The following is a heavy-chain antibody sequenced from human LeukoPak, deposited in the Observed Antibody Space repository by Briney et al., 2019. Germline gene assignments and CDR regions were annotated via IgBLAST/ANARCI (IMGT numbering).Heavy chain of an antibody. Sequence: GRSLRLSCAASGFTFSDYYMSWVRQAPGKGLEWVSYISSGSTYTNYADSVKGRFTISRDNAKNSLFLQMNSLRAEDTAVYYCARRSAIGGNSLDYWGQGTLVTVSS. V-gene: IGHV3-11*03. J-gene: IGHJ4*02. CDR3: ARRSAIGGNSLDY. CDR1: GFTFSDYY. CDR2: ISSGSTYT. D-gene: IGHD4-23*01.